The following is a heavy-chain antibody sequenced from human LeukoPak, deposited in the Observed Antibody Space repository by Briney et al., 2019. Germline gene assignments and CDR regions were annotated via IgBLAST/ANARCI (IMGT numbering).Heavy chain of an antibody. J-gene: IGHJ4*02. CDR1: GFTFSSYW. CDR3: ARVAKGIATAAWDY. V-gene: IGHV3-7*01. Sequence: GGSLRLSCAASGFTFSSYWMSWVRQAPGKGLEWVANIKQDGSEKYYVDPVKGRFTISRDNAKNSLYLQMNSLRAEDTAVYYCARVAKGIATAAWDYWGQGTLVTVSS. CDR2: IKQDGSEK. D-gene: IGHD6-13*01.